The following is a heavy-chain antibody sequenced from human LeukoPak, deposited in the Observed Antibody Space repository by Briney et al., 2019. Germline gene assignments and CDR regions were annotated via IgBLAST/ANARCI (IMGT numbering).Heavy chain of an antibody. V-gene: IGHV3-23*01. J-gene: IGHJ4*02. CDR2: ISGTGGRT. Sequence: PGGSLRLSCAASGFTFSTYAMNWVRQAPGKGLEWVSSISGTGGRTNYADSVKGRFTISRDNSKNTVNLQMNSLRAEDTAVYYCAKDQGYWGQGTLVTVPS. CDR1: GFTFSTYA. CDR3: AKDQGY.